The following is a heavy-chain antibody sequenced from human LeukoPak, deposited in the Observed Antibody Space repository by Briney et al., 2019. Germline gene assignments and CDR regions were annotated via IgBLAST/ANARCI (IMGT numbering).Heavy chain of an antibody. CDR1: GDSVSSNSAA. V-gene: IGHV6-1*01. J-gene: IGHJ4*02. CDR2: TYYRSKWYN. Sequence: SQTLSLTCAISGDSVSSNSAAWNWIRQSPSRGLEWLGGTYYRSKWYNDYAVSVKSRITINPDTSKNQFSLQLNSVTPDDTAVYYCARYVPNRYSSSWDFDYWGQGTLVTVSS. D-gene: IGHD6-13*01. CDR3: ARYVPNRYSSSWDFDY.